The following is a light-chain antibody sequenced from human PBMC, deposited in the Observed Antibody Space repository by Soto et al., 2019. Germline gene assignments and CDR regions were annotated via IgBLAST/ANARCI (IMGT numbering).Light chain of an antibody. CDR3: QQRSNWPPIT. J-gene: IGKJ5*01. Sequence: IVLTQSPCTLSLSPGGRASLSCRASQSVSDNQLAWYQQKTGQAPRLLIHGASSRAAGIPDRFSGSGSGTDFTLTISRLEPEDFAVYYCQQRSNWPPITFGQGTRLEI. CDR1: QSVSDNQ. V-gene: IGKV3D-20*02. CDR2: GAS.